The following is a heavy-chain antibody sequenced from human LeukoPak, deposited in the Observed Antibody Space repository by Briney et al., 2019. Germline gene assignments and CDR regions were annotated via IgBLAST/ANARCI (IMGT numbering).Heavy chain of an antibody. CDR3: ARRGVTTSPFDY. V-gene: IGHV4-4*07. D-gene: IGHD4-17*01. J-gene: IGHJ4*02. Sequence: SETLSLTCTVSGGSINSYYWSWIRQPAGKGLEWIGRISSSGGTNYNPSLRSRVTMSIDTSKNQFSLKLNSVTAADTAVYYCARRGVTTSPFDYWGQGTLVTVSS. CDR2: ISSSGGT. CDR1: GGSINSYY.